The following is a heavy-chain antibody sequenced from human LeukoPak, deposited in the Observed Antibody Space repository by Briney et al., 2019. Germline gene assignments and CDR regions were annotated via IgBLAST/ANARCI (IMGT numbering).Heavy chain of an antibody. CDR1: GGTFSSYA. CDR3: ARDSGGATIFDY. V-gene: IGHV1-69*01. Sequence: ASVKVSCKASGGTFSSYASSWVRQAPGQALEWMGGIIPIFGTANYAQKFQGRVTITADESASTAYMELSSLRSEDTAVYYCARDSGGATIFDYWGQGTLVTVSS. CDR2: IIPIFGTA. D-gene: IGHD1-26*01. J-gene: IGHJ4*02.